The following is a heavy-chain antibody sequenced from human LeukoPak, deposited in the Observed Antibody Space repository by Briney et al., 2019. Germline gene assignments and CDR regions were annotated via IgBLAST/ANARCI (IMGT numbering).Heavy chain of an antibody. D-gene: IGHD6-19*01. CDR1: GTSIRSGSYY. CDR3: AREGIAVADTYYYYYMDV. CDR2: MYIGGRT. V-gene: IGHV4-61*02. Sequence: SQTLSLTCTVTGTSIRSGSYYWNWIRQAAGKGLEWIGRMYIGGRTTYNPSLKSRVTISLETTENQFSLGLRSVTAADTAVYYCAREGIAVADTYYYYYMDVWGKGTWVTVPS. J-gene: IGHJ6*03.